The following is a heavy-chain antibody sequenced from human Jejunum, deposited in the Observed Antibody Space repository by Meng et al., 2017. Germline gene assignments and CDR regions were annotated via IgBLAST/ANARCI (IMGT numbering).Heavy chain of an antibody. CDR1: GGSVSSGSYY. V-gene: IGHV4-61*01. CDR2: IYYGGTT. CDR3: ARGSRGYSYG. J-gene: IGHJ4*02. D-gene: IGHD5-18*01. Sequence: QWQLQEAGPGLVRPSETLSLTCTVSGGSVSSGSYYWSCIRQPPGKGLEWIGYIYYGGTTNYNPSLKSRVTISADTSKNQFSLKLSSVTAADTAVYYCARGSRGYSYGWGQGTLVTVSS.